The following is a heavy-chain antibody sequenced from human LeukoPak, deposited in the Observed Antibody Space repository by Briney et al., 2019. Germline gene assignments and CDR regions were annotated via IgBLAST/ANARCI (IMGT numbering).Heavy chain of an antibody. CDR2: IYSGGST. J-gene: IGHJ5*02. CDR3: ARGVEAVAGTWARYNWFDP. D-gene: IGHD6-19*01. Sequence: GGSLRLSCAASGFTVSSNYMSWVRQAPGKGLEWVSVIYSGGSTYYADSVKGRFTISRDNSKNTLYLQMNSLRAEDTAVYYCARGVEAVAGTWARYNWFDPWGQGTLVTVSS. CDR1: GFTVSSNY. V-gene: IGHV3-66*01.